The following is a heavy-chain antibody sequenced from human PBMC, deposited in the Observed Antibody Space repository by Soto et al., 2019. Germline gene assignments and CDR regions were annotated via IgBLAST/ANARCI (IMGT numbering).Heavy chain of an antibody. J-gene: IGHJ4*02. V-gene: IGHV3-72*01. CDR2: TRNKTKSYTT. CDR3: TRYTGGSFDY. D-gene: IGHD1-26*01. CDR1: GFTFSDHY. Sequence: PGGSLRLSCAASGFTFSDHYMDWVRQAPGKGLEWVGRTRNKTKSYTTEYAASVKGRFTISRDHSKNSLDLQMNSLKTEDTAVYYCTRYTGGSFDYWGQGTLVTVSS.